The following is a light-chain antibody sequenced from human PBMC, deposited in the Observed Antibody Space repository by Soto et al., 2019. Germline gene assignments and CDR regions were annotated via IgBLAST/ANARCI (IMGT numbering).Light chain of an antibody. CDR3: QSSDSSLNEYV. CDR2: AST. Sequence: QSALTQPPSVSGAPGQRVTVSCSGGGTNIGAAYDVQWYQHLPGRAPKLLIYASTTRPSGVPDRFSGSRSGSSASLAITGLRAEDEADHYCQSSDSSLNEYVFGPGTKVTVL. V-gene: IGLV1-40*01. J-gene: IGLJ1*01. CDR1: GTNIGAAYD.